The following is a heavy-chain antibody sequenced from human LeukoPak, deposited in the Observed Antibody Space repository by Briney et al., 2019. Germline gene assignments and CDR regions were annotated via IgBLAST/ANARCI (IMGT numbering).Heavy chain of an antibody. CDR1: GFTFSNYG. V-gene: IGHV3-21*01. J-gene: IGHJ4*02. CDR2: ISSSSSYI. CDR3: ARDRWGRWLQLPDY. Sequence: PGRSLRLSCAASGFTFSNYGMHWVRQAPGKGLEWVSSISSSSSYIYYADSVKGRFTISRDNAKTSLYLQMNSLRAEDTAVYYCARDRWGRWLQLPDYWGQGTLVTVSS. D-gene: IGHD5-24*01.